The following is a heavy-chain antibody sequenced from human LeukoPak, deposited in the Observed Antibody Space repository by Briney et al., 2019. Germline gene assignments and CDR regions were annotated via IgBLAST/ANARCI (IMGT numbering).Heavy chain of an antibody. Sequence: GGSLRLSCAASGFTFSSYAMHWVRQAPGKGLEWVAVISYDGSNKYYADSVEGRFTISRDNSKNTLYLQMNSLRAEDTAVYYCAEVVAGTYWGQGTLVTVSS. D-gene: IGHD6-19*01. CDR2: ISYDGSNK. CDR3: AEVVAGTY. CDR1: GFTFSSYA. V-gene: IGHV3-30-3*01. J-gene: IGHJ4*02.